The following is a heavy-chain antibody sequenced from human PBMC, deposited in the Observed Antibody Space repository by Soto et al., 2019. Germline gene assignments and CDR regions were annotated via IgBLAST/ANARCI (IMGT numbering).Heavy chain of an antibody. Sequence: VRHATGKGLEWVSDISGSGGSTYYAESVKGRFTISRDNSKNTLFLQMNSLRVEDTAVYYCAKDIVAVGGYEAFGYWGQGLLVTVSA. CDR2: ISGSGGST. V-gene: IGHV3-23*01. D-gene: IGHD5-12*01. J-gene: IGHJ4*01. CDR3: AKDIVAVGGYEAFGY.